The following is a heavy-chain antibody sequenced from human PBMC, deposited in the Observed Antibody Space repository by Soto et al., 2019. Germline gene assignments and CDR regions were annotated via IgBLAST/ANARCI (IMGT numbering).Heavy chain of an antibody. CDR2: IYYSGST. Sequence: SETLSLTCTVSGGSISSYYWSWIRQPPGKGLEWIGYIYYSGSTNYNPSLKSRVTISVDTSKNQFSLKLSSVTAADTAVYYCARDFLGPTKPSSNNWFDPWGQGTLVTVSS. D-gene: IGHD1-26*01. CDR3: ARDFLGPTKPSSNNWFDP. V-gene: IGHV4-59*01. J-gene: IGHJ5*02. CDR1: GGSISSYY.